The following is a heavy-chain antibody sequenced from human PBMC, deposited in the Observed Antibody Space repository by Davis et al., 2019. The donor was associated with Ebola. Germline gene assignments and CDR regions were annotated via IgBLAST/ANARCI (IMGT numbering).Heavy chain of an antibody. Sequence: SETLSLTCTVSGGSISSGGYYWSWIRQHPGKGLEWIGYIYYSGSTYYNPSLKSRVTISVDTSKNQFSLKLSSVTAADTAVYYCARVKYQLLLVTWPWGQGTLVTVSS. CDR1: GGSISSGGYY. CDR3: ARVKYQLLLVTWP. J-gene: IGHJ5*02. D-gene: IGHD2-2*01. V-gene: IGHV4-31*03. CDR2: IYYSGST.